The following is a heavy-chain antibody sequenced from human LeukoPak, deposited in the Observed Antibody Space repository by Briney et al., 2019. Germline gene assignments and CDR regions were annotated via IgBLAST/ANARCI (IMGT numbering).Heavy chain of an antibody. CDR3: AKPGHDFYDAFDI. Sequence: GGSLRLSCATSGFTFSSYAMNWGRQAPGKGLEWVSAISDSGGSTYYADSVKGRFTISRDNSKNTLDLQMNSLRAEDTAVYYCAKPGHDFYDAFDIWGQGTMVTVSS. CDR1: GFTFSSYA. J-gene: IGHJ3*02. CDR2: ISDSGGST. V-gene: IGHV3-23*01. D-gene: IGHD3/OR15-3a*01.